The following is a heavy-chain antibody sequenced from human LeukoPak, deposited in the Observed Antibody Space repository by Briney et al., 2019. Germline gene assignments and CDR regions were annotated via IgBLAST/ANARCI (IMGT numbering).Heavy chain of an antibody. V-gene: IGHV3-53*04. CDR1: GFTVSSNY. D-gene: IGHD6-13*01. CDR2: IYSGGST. J-gene: IGHJ4*02. CDR3: ARIAAAGVYFDY. Sequence: PGGSLRLSCAASGFTVSSNYMSWVRQAPGKGLEWVSVIYSGGSTYYSDSVKGGFTISRHNSKNTLYLQMNSLRAEVTAVYYCARIAAAGVYFDYWGQGTLVTVSS.